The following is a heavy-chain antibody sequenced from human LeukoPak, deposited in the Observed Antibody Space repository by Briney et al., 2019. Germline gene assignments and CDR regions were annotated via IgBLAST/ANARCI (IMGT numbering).Heavy chain of an antibody. D-gene: IGHD1-7*01. Sequence: GGSLRLSCAASGFTVSSNYMSWVRQAPGKGLEWVSVIYSGGSTSYADSVKGRFTISRDNAKNTLYLQMNSLRAEDTAVYYCARAITGTTMTAYYWGQGTLVTVSS. CDR2: IYSGGST. J-gene: IGHJ4*02. CDR1: GFTVSSNY. CDR3: ARAITGTTMTAYY. V-gene: IGHV3-66*01.